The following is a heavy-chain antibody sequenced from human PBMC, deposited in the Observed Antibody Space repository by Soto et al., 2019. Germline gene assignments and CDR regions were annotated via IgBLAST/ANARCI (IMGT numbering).Heavy chain of an antibody. J-gene: IGHJ5*02. Sequence: GGSLRLSCAASGFTFSSYGMHWVRQAPGKGLEWVAVISYDGSNKYYADPVKGRFTISRDNSKNTLYLQMNSLRAEDTAVYYCAKGTPYNWNANWFDPWGQGTLVTVSS. D-gene: IGHD1-1*01. CDR1: GFTFSSYG. CDR3: AKGTPYNWNANWFDP. V-gene: IGHV3-30*18. CDR2: ISYDGSNK.